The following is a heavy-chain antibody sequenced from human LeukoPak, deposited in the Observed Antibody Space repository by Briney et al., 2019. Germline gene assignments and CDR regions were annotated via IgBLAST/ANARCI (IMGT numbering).Heavy chain of an antibody. D-gene: IGHD5-18*01. CDR2: IKQDGREK. V-gene: IGHV3-7*03. Sequence: GGSLRLSCAASGFTFNSYWVTWVRQAPGKGLEGVANIKQDGREKYYVDSVKGRFTISRDNAKNSLYLQMNSLRAEDTAVYYCARGYSYGYYFDYWGQGTLVTVSS. CDR3: ARGYSYGYYFDY. J-gene: IGHJ4*02. CDR1: GFTFNSYW.